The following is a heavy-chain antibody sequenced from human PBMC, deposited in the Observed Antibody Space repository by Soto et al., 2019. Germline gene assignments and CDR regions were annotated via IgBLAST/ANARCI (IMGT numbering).Heavy chain of an antibody. CDR1: GFTFSSFA. Sequence: GGSLILSCAASGFTFSSFALSWVRQAPGKGLEWVSAISGDEGTTHYADSVKGRFTISRDNSKNTLFLQMNSLRAEDTAIYYCATHATGTTFYTLIYWGQGSPVTVSS. V-gene: IGHV3-23*01. D-gene: IGHD1-7*01. CDR3: ATHATGTTFYTLIY. CDR2: ISGDEGTT. J-gene: IGHJ4*02.